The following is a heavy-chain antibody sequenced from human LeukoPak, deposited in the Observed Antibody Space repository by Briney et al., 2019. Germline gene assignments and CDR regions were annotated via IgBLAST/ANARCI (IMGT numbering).Heavy chain of an antibody. CDR3: ARGGTMVRGVIIMSNWFDP. J-gene: IGHJ5*02. CDR1: GGSSSGYY. Sequence: SETLTLTCAVYGGSSSGYYWSWIRQPPGKGLEWIGESNHSGSTNYNPSLKSRVTISVDTSKNQFSLKLSSVTAADTAVYYCARGGTMVRGVIIMSNWFDPWGQGTLVTVPS. D-gene: IGHD3-10*01. V-gene: IGHV4-34*01. CDR2: SNHSGST.